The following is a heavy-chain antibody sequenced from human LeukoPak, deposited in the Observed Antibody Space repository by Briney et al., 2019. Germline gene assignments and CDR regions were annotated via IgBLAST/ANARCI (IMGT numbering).Heavy chain of an antibody. J-gene: IGHJ6*02. Sequence: RGSLRLSCVVSGFTLSVYAIGWVRQAPGMGLEWVWYITISVSTLNSAASVRGGFTISRAPAKNSLYLQMNSLTPEDPAVYYCSRRACYCGMDVWGQGTTVTVSS. CDR2: ITISVSTL. CDR1: GFTLSVYA. CDR3: SRRACYCGMDV. V-gene: IGHV3-48*03.